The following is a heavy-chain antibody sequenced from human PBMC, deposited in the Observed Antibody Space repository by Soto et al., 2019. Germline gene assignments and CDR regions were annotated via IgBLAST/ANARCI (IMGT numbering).Heavy chain of an antibody. V-gene: IGHV3-48*02. CDR2: ISSSSSTI. D-gene: IGHD2-21*02. J-gene: IGHJ6*02. Sequence: EVQLVESGGGLVQPGGSLRLSCAASGFTFSSYSMNWVRQAPGKGLEWVSYISSSSSTIYYADSVKGRFTISRDNAKNSLYLQMSSLRDEDTAVYYCARGPPRYCGGDCQSDYYYYGMDVWGQGTTVTVSS. CDR3: ARGPPRYCGGDCQSDYYYYGMDV. CDR1: GFTFSSYS.